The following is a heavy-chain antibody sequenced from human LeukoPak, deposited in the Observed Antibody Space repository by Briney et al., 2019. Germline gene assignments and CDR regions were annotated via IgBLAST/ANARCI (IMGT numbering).Heavy chain of an antibody. J-gene: IGHJ3*02. D-gene: IGHD3-22*01. CDR3: ARVRGLDAFDI. CDR2: IYYSGST. CDR1: GGSISSYY. Sequence: SETLSLTCTVSGGSISSYYWSWIRQPPGKGLEWIGYIYYSGSTNYNPSLKSRVTISVDTSKNQLSLKLSSVTAADTAVYCCARVRGLDAFDIWGQGTMVTVSS. V-gene: IGHV4-59*08.